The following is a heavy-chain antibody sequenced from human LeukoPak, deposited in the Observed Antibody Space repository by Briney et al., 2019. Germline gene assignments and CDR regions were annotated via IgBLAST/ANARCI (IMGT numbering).Heavy chain of an antibody. V-gene: IGHV1-8*01. D-gene: IGHD5-18*01. J-gene: IGHJ6*03. CDR1: GYTFTSYD. CDR3: ERGIQLWFGEIYYMDV. Sequence: SVKVSCKASGYTFTSYDINWVRQATGQGLEWMGCMNPNSGNTGYAQKFQGRVTMTRNTSISTAYMELSSLRSEDTAVYYCERGIQLWFGEIYYMDVWGKGTTVTVSS. CDR2: MNPNSGNT.